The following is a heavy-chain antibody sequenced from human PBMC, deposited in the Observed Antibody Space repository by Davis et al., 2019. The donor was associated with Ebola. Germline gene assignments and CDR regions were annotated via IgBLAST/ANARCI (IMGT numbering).Heavy chain of an antibody. D-gene: IGHD3-22*01. CDR3: AREWVYDSSGYYWGAFDI. J-gene: IGHJ3*02. CDR1: GGSISSGGYS. V-gene: IGHV4-30-2*01. CDR2: IYHSGST. Sequence: PSETLSLTCAVSGGSISSGGYSWSWIRQPPGKGLEWIGYIYHSGSTYYNPSLKSRVTISVDRSKNQFSLKLSSVTAADTAVYYCAREWVYDSSGYYWGAFDIWGQGTMVTVSS.